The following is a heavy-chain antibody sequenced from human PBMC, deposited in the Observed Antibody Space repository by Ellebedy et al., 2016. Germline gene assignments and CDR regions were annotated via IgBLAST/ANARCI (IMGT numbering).Heavy chain of an antibody. J-gene: IGHJ6*02. D-gene: IGHD2-15*01. CDR1: GYTFTSYG. CDR2: ISAYNGNT. CDR3: ARDQYCSGGSCPVTSYYYGMDV. Sequence: ASVKVSCKASGYTFTSYGISWVRQAPGQGLEWMGWISAYNGNTNYAQKLQGRVTMTTDTSTSTAYMELRSLRSDDTAVYYCARDQYCSGGSCPVTSYYYGMDVWGQGTTVTVSS. V-gene: IGHV1-18*01.